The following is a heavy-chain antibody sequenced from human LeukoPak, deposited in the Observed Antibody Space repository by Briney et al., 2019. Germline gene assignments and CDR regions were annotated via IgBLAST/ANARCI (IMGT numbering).Heavy chain of an antibody. CDR2: IYYSGST. CDR3: ARGGRTRAYYFDY. V-gene: IGHV4-59*01. Sequence: SETLSLTCTVSGGSISSYYWSWIRQPPGKGLEWIGYIYYSGSTNYNPSLKSRVTISVDTSKNQFSLKLSSVTAADTAVYYCARGGRTRAYYFDYWGQGTLVTVFS. CDR1: GGSISSYY. J-gene: IGHJ4*02.